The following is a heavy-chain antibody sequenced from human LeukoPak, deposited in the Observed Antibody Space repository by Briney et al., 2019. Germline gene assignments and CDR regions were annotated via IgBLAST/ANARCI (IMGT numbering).Heavy chain of an antibody. Sequence: ASVKVSCKASGYTLTSYGISWVRQAPGQGLEWMGWISAYNGNTNYAQKLQGRVTMTTDTSTSTAYMELRSLRSDDTAVYYCARDEAYGDYSYGLPFDYWGQGTLVTVSS. J-gene: IGHJ4*02. CDR1: GYTLTSYG. CDR3: ARDEAYGDYSYGLPFDY. D-gene: IGHD4-17*01. CDR2: ISAYNGNT. V-gene: IGHV1-18*01.